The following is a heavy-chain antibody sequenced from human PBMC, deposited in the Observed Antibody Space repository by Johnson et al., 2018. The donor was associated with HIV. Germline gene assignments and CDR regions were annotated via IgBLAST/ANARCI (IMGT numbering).Heavy chain of an antibody. CDR3: ARGYGGNYDAFDI. V-gene: IGHV3-30*03. D-gene: IGHD4-23*01. CDR1: GFSVSRSY. CDR2: ISYDGSNQ. J-gene: IGHJ3*02. Sequence: QMQLVESGGGLVQPGGSLRLSCVTSGFSVSRSYMNWVRQAPGKGLEWVAVISYDGSNQYYEDSVKGRFTISRDNSKNTLYLQMNSLTIEDTAVYYCARGYGGNYDAFDIWGQGTMVTVSS.